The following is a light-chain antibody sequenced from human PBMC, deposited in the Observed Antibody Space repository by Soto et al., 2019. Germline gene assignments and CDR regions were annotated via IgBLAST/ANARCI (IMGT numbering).Light chain of an antibody. CDR3: SSYTSSSTGV. J-gene: IGLJ3*02. CDR2: DVS. CDR1: SSDVGGYNY. V-gene: IGLV2-14*03. Sequence: QSALTQPASVSGSPGQSITISCTGTSSDVGGYNYVSWHQQHPGKAPKLMIHDVSNRPSGVSSRFSGSKSGNTASLTISGLQTEDEADYYCSSYTSSSTGVFGGGTKLTVL.